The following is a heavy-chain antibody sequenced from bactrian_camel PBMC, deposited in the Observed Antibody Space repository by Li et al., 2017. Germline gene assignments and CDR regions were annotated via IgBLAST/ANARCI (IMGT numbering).Heavy chain of an antibody. CDR3: AKDSPRGQWTLIATILDEYNY. CDR1: GFTFSSYD. Sequence: VQLVESGGGLVQPGGSLRLSCAASGFTFSSYDMSWVRQAPGKGLEWVSNIDNGGGRTNSADSVKGRFTISRDNTKNILYLQMNSLKTEDTAMYYCAKDSPRGQWTLIATILDEYNYWGQGTQVTVS. CDR2: IDNGGGRT. J-gene: IGHJ4*01. V-gene: IGHV3S40*01. D-gene: IGHD4*01.